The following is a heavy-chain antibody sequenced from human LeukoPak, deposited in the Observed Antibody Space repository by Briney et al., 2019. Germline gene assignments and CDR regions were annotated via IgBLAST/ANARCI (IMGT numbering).Heavy chain of an antibody. D-gene: IGHD3-10*01. Sequence: GGSLRLSCAASGFTFSSYSMNWVRQAPGKGLEWVSVIYSGGSTYYADSVKGRFTISRDNSKNTLYLQMNSLRAEDTAVYYCARCMVPSDAFDIWGQGTMVTVSS. CDR3: ARCMVPSDAFDI. CDR2: IYSGGST. CDR1: GFTFSSYS. J-gene: IGHJ3*02. V-gene: IGHV3-66*01.